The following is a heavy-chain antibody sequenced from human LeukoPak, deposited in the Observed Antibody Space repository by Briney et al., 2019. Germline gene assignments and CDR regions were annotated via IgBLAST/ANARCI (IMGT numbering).Heavy chain of an antibody. J-gene: IGHJ4*02. V-gene: IGHV3-21*01. CDR3: ARDGDGVVGATTAMDY. CDR1: GFTFSSYS. CDR2: ISSSSSYI. Sequence: GGSLRLSCAASGFTFSSYSMNWVRQAPGKGLEWVSSISSSSSYIYYADSVKGRFTISRDNAKNSLHLQMNSLRAEDTAVYYCARDGDGVVGATTAMDYWGQGTLVTVSS. D-gene: IGHD1-26*01.